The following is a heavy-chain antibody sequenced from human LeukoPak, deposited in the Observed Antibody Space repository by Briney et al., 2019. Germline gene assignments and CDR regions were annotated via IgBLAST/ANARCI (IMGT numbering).Heavy chain of an antibody. CDR1: GFTFSNAW. Sequence: GGSLRLSCAASGFTFSNAWMSWVRQTPGKGLEWIGRIKSKTDGGTADYAAPVKGRFTISRDDSKNTLYLQMNSLKTEDTAVYYCTTLKAQWLVAPDNWFDPWAREPWSPSPQ. V-gene: IGHV3-15*01. D-gene: IGHD6-19*01. J-gene: IGHJ5*02. CDR2: IKSKTDGGTA. CDR3: TTLKAQWLVAPDNWFDP.